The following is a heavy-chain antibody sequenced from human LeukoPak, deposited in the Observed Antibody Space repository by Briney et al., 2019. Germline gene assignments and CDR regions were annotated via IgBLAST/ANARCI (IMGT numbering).Heavy chain of an antibody. Sequence: NPSETLSLTRTVSGDSVSNVSYYWAWIRQPPGKGLEWIANVYYSGSTYYNPSLKSRVAISVDTSKNQFSLTLRSVTAADTGVYFCASLVRGGSFYYYMDVWGRGTSVTVSS. CDR1: GDSVSNVSYY. CDR3: ASLVRGGSFYYYMDV. D-gene: IGHD3-10*01. CDR2: VYYSGST. V-gene: IGHV4-39*01. J-gene: IGHJ6*03.